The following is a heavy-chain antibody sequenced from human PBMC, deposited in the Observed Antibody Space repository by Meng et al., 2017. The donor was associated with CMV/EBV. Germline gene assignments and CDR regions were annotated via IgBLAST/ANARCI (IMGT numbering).Heavy chain of an antibody. CDR1: GFTVSSNY. Sequence: LSLTCAASGFTVSSNYMSWVRQAPGKGLEWVSVIYSGGSTYYADSVKGRFTISRDNSKNTLYLQMNSLRAEDTAVYYCASMVVTRGWFDPWGQGTLVTVPQ. J-gene: IGHJ5*02. CDR2: IYSGGST. CDR3: ASMVVTRGWFDP. V-gene: IGHV3-53*01. D-gene: IGHD4/OR15-4a*01.